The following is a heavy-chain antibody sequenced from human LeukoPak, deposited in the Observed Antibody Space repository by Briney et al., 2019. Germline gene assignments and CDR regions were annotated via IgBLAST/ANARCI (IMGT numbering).Heavy chain of an antibody. CDR2: ISSSGSTI. CDR3: ARDGLMIFVDPFDY. J-gene: IGHJ4*02. CDR1: GFTVSSIY. V-gene: IGHV3-11*04. Sequence: GGSLRLSCAPSGFTVSSIYMSWIRQAPGKGLEWVSYISSSGSTIYYADSVKGRFTISRDNAKNSLYLQMNSLRAEDTAVYYCARDGLMIFVDPFDYWGQGTLVTVSS. D-gene: IGHD3/OR15-3a*01.